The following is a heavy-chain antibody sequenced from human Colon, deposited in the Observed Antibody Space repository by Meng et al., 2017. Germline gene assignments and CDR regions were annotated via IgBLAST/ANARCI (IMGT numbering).Heavy chain of an antibody. CDR1: GFIFTNYD. D-gene: IGHD2-2*01. CDR3: AKELANARPFDY. Sequence: GESLKISCAASGFIFTNYDMSWVRQAPGKGPEWVSTVTIDGATHYADSVKGRFSISRDNSKNTLFLQMNSLRVEDTAIYYCAKELANARPFDYWGQGTLVNVSS. J-gene: IGHJ4*02. CDR2: VTIDGAT. V-gene: IGHV3-23*01.